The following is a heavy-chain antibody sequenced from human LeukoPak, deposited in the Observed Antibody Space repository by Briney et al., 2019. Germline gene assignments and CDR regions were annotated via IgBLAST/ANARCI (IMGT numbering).Heavy chain of an antibody. CDR3: AKDVDTSGYYAFAD. Sequence: GSLRLSCAASGFTFSDFHMSWIRQAPGKGLEWVSAISGSGGSTYYADSVKGRFSISRDNSKNTVYLQMNSLRAEDTAVYYCAKDVDTSGYYAFADWGQGTLVTVSS. J-gene: IGHJ4*02. CDR2: ISGSGGST. D-gene: IGHD3-22*01. V-gene: IGHV3-23*01. CDR1: GFTFSDFH.